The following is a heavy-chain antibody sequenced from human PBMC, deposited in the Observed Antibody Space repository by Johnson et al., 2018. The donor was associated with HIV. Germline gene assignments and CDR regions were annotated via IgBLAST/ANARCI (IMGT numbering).Heavy chain of an antibody. CDR1: GFTVSSNY. CDR2: IYSGGST. J-gene: IGHJ3*02. D-gene: IGHD3-10*01. Sequence: VQLVESGGGLIQPGGSLRLSCAASGFTVSSNYMSWVRQAPGKGLEWVSIIYSGGSTYYADSVKGLFTISRDNSKNTLYLQMSRLRAEDTAVYYCAKDSITMELGALDIWGQGTMVTVSS. V-gene: IGHV3-66*03. CDR3: AKDSITMELGALDI.